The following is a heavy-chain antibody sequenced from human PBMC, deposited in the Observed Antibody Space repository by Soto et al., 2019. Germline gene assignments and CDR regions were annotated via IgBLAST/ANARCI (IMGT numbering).Heavy chain of an antibody. CDR2: ISAYNGNT. CDR1: GYTFTSYG. D-gene: IGHD2-15*01. Sequence: QVQLVQSGAEVKKPGASVRVSCKASGYTFTSYGISWVRQAPGQGLERMGWISAYNGNTNYAQKLQGRVTMTTDTSTSTAYMELRSLRSDDTAVYYCARDRVVVVVAATPVYFQHCGQCTLVTVSS. J-gene: IGHJ1*01. CDR3: ARDRVVVVVAATPVYFQH. V-gene: IGHV1-18*01.